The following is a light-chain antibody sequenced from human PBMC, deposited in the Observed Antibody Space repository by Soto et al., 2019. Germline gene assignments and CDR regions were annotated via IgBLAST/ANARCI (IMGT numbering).Light chain of an antibody. CDR1: QSVSSSY. CDR3: QQYGSSPPYT. CDR2: GAS. J-gene: IGKJ2*01. Sequence: EIVLTQSAGILSLSPGERATLSCRASQSVSSSYLAWYQQKPGQAPRLVIYGASSRATGIPDRFSGSGSGTDFTLTISRLEPEDFAVYYCQQYGSSPPYTFGQGTKLEIK. V-gene: IGKV3-20*01.